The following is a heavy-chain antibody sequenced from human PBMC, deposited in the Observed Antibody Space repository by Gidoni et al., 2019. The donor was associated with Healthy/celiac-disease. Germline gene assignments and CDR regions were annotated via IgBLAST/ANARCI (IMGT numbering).Heavy chain of an antibody. CDR2: ISGSGGST. Sequence: EVQLLESGGGLVQPGGSLRLSCASSGFTFSSYAMSWVRQAPGKGLEWVSAISGSGGSTYYADSVKGRFTISRDNSKNTLYLQMNSLRAEDTAVYYCAKVLGSGSYHGEYAFDIWGQGTMVTVSS. D-gene: IGHD1-26*01. CDR1: GFTFSSYA. J-gene: IGHJ3*02. V-gene: IGHV3-23*01. CDR3: AKVLGSGSYHGEYAFDI.